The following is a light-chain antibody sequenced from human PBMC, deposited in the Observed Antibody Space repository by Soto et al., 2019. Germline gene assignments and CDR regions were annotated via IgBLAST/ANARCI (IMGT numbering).Light chain of an antibody. CDR1: QSIATH. CDR2: GAS. J-gene: IGKJ2*01. V-gene: IGKV3-15*01. Sequence: EIVMTQSPATLSVSPGERATVSCRASQSIATHLAWYQQKPGQTPRLLIYGASTRATGVPARFSGSGSGTEFTLTISSLQSEDFAVYYCQQYDTWPPHSFGQGTRLEIK. CDR3: QQYDTWPPHS.